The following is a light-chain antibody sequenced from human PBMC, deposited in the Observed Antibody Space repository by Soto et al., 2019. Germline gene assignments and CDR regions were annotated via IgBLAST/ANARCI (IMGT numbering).Light chain of an antibody. Sequence: DIQMTQSPSTLSASIGDRVTITCRASQNINNWIAWYQQKPGKAPKFLIYDASTLESGVPSRFSGSGFGTEFSLTISSLQPDDFGSYYCQQTYSDISFGGGTKV. CDR2: DAS. V-gene: IGKV1-5*01. J-gene: IGKJ4*01. CDR1: QNINNW. CDR3: QQTYSDIS.